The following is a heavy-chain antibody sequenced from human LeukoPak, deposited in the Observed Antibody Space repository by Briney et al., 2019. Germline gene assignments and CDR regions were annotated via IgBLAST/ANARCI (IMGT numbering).Heavy chain of an antibody. CDR2: INSDGSNT. D-gene: IGHD3-16*01. Sequence: GGSLRLSCAASGFTFSSYWVDWVRRAPGKGLVWVSHINSDGSNTRYADSVKGRFTISRDNAKNTPFLQLNSLRAEDTAVYYCAGGGESLTFWGQGTLVTVSS. CDR3: AGGGESLTF. CDR1: GFTFSSYW. V-gene: IGHV3-74*01. J-gene: IGHJ4*02.